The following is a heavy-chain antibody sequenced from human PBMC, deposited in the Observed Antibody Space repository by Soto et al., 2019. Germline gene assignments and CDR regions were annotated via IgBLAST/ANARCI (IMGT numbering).Heavy chain of an antibody. J-gene: IGHJ4*02. CDR2: IYYSGST. CDR3: AGRIAAAGPDFDY. V-gene: IGHV4-39*01. D-gene: IGHD6-13*01. Sequence: PSETLSLTCTVSGGSISSSSYYWGWIRQPPGKGLEWIGSIYYSGSTYYNPSLKSRVTISVDTSKNQFSLKLSSVTAADTAVYYCAGRIAAAGPDFDYWGQGTLVTVSS. CDR1: GGSISSSSYY.